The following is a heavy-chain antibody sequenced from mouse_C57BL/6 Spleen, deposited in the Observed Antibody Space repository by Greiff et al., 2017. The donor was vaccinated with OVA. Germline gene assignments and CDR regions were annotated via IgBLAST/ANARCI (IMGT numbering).Heavy chain of an antibody. V-gene: IGHV5-16*01. J-gene: IGHJ2*01. CDR3: ARDGSNGGAFDY. D-gene: IGHD2-5*01. CDR1: GFTFSDYY. CDR2: INYDGSST. Sequence: EVKLVESEGGLVQPGRSMKLSCTASGFTFSDYYMAWVRQVPEKGLEWVANINYDGSSTYYLDSLKSRFIISRDNAKNILYLQMSSLKSEDTATYYCARDGSNGGAFDYWGQGTTLTVSS.